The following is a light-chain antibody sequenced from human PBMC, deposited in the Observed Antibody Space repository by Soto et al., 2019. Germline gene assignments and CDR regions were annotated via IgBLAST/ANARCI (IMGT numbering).Light chain of an antibody. CDR3: SSCTTSNTLV. CDR2: EVS. CDR1: SSDVGAHNY. Sequence: QSALTQPASVSGSPGQSITISCTGTSSDVGAHNYVSWYQQHPGKAPKLMIYEVSNRPSGVSNRFSGSKSGNTASLTISGLQAEDEADYYCSSCTTSNTLVFGTGTKLTVL. V-gene: IGLV2-14*01. J-gene: IGLJ1*01.